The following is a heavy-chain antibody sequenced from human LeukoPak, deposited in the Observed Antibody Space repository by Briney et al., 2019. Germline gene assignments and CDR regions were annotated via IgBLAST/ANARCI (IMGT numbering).Heavy chain of an antibody. D-gene: IGHD3-10*01. Sequence: PGGSLRLSSAAYGFTFRNYVIHWVRQAPGKGLEWVAVTSSDLNVKLYADSVKGRFTISRDNSRSTLYLQMNSVRPEDTAIYYCAREGYYGSGSPPSLYFDYWGQGTLVTVSS. CDR1: GFTFRNYV. CDR3: AREGYYGSGSPPSLYFDY. CDR2: TSSDLNVK. J-gene: IGHJ4*02. V-gene: IGHV3-30-3*01.